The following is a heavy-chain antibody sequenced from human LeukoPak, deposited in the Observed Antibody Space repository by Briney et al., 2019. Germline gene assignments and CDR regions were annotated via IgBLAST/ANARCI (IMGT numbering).Heavy chain of an antibody. D-gene: IGHD3-3*01. CDR3: AKSYYDFWSGPLYYYYYYGMDV. V-gene: IGHV3-23*01. J-gene: IGHJ6*02. CDR1: GFTFSSYA. Sequence: GGSLRLSCAASGFTFSSYAMSWVRQAPGKGLEWVSAISGSGGSTYYADSVKGRFTISRDNSKNTLYLQMNSLRAEDTAVYYCAKSYYDFWSGPLYYYYYYGMDVWGQGTTVTVPS. CDR2: ISGSGGST.